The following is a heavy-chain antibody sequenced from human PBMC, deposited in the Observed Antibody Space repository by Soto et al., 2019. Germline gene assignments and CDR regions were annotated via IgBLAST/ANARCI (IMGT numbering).Heavy chain of an antibody. V-gene: IGHV3-11*01. J-gene: IGHJ4*02. CDR1: GFTLSDHY. CDR3: ARDIRGAN. CDR2: ISSSSSTI. D-gene: IGHD3-10*01. Sequence: QVQLVESVGGLVKIGGSLRLSCAASGFTLSDHYMTWIRQAPGKGLEWVSYISSSSSTIYYADSVKGRFTISRDNAKNSLYLPMNRLRVEDTAVYYCARDIRGANWGQGTLVTVSS.